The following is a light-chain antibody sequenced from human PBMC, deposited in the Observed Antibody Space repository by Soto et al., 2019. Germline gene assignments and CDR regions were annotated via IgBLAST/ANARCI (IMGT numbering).Light chain of an antibody. CDR3: SSYTSSNTQG. J-gene: IGLJ2*01. Sequence: QSALTQPASVSGSPGQSITVSCIGTSSDIGGYNYVSWYQQHPGKAPKLMIHDVSNRPSGVSDRFSGSKSGNTASLTISGLQVDDEAYYYCSSYTSSNTQGFGGGTKLTVL. CDR2: DVS. CDR1: SSDIGGYNY. V-gene: IGLV2-14*03.